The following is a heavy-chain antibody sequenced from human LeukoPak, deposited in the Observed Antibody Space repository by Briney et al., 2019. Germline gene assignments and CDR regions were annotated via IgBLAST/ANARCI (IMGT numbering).Heavy chain of an antibody. CDR3: ARQEGTTITV. V-gene: IGHV5-10-1*01. D-gene: IGHD3-9*01. J-gene: IGHJ4*02. CDR2: IDPSDSYT. Sequence: KPGESLRISCKASGYSFTDSWINWVRQMSGKGLEWMGRIDPSDSYTNYSPSSQGHVTMSLDKSSSTAYLQWSSLKASDTAMYYCARQEGTTITVWGQGTLVAVSS. CDR1: GYSFTDSW.